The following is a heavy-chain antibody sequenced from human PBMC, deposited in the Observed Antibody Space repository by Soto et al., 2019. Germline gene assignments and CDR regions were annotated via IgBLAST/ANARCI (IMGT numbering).Heavy chain of an antibody. V-gene: IGHV1-2*02. Sequence: GASVKVSCKASGYTFTGYYMHWVRQALGQGLEWMGWINPNSGGTNYAQKFQGRVTMTRDTSISTAYMELSRLRSDDTAVYYCARIRRAYCSSTSCQRTYYYYYGMDVWGQGTTVTVSS. CDR1: GYTFTGYY. J-gene: IGHJ6*02. D-gene: IGHD2-2*01. CDR2: INPNSGGT. CDR3: ARIRRAYCSSTSCQRTYYYYYGMDV.